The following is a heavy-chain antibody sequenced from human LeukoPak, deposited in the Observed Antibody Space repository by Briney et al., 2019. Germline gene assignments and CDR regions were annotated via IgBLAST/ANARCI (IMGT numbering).Heavy chain of an antibody. Sequence: GGSLRLSCAASGFTFHDYDMSWVRQSPGKGLEWVSGINWNGDRTGYADSVKGRFTISRDNAKKSLYLQVNSLRAEDTALYYCARRDYYGSGSPDFWGQGTLVTVSS. V-gene: IGHV3-20*04. CDR1: GFTFHDYD. CDR3: ARRDYYGSGSPDF. D-gene: IGHD3-10*01. CDR2: INWNGDRT. J-gene: IGHJ4*02.